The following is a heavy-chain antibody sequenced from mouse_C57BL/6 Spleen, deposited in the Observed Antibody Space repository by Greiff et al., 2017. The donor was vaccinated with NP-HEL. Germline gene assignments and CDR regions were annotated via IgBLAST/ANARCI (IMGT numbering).Heavy chain of an antibody. J-gene: IGHJ2*01. CDR1: GYTFTSYW. CDR2: INPSNGGT. Sequence: QVQLQQPGTELVKPGASVKLSCKASGYTFTSYWMHWVKQRPGQGLEWIGNINPSNGGTNYNEKFKSKATLTVDKSSSTAYMQLSSLTSEDSAVNYCARGVTTVVATNFDYWGQGTTLTFSS. D-gene: IGHD1-1*01. V-gene: IGHV1-53*01. CDR3: ARGVTTVVATNFDY.